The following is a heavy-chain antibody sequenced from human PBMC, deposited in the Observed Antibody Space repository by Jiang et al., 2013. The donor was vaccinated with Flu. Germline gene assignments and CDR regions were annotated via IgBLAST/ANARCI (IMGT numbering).Heavy chain of an antibody. CDR2: INPNSGGT. Sequence: GAEVKKPGASVKVSCKASGYTFTGYYMHWVRQAPGQGLEWMGWINPNSGGTNYAQKFQGRVTMTRDTSISTAYMELSRLRSDDTAVYYCARDMVRGVTTSGFGYWGQGTLVTVSS. V-gene: IGHV1-2*02. CDR3: ARDMVRGVTTSGFGY. J-gene: IGHJ4*02. CDR1: GYTFTGYY. D-gene: IGHD3-10*01.